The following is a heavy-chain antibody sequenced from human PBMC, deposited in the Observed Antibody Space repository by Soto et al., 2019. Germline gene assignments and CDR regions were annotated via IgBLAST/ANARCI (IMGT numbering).Heavy chain of an antibody. CDR3: AREGSYGAYNFAHGIQLWAFDF. J-gene: IGHJ4*02. Sequence: SETLSLTCTVSGGSINTFYWSWVRQPAGKXLEWIGRIFSSGSTSFNPSLESRVAMSVDTSKNHFSLNLSSVTAADMAVYYCAREGSYGAYNFAHGIQLWAFDFWGQGALVTVSS. V-gene: IGHV4-4*07. CDR1: GGSINTFY. CDR2: IFSSGST. D-gene: IGHD5-18*01.